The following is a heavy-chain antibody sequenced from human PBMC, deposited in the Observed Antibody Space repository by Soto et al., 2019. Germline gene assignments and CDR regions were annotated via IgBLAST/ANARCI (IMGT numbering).Heavy chain of an antibody. CDR2: ISTYTGDT. Sequence: QVQMVQSGAEVKKPGASVKVSCKASGYTFARYGISWVRQAPGQGLEWLGWISTYTGDTDYAQKFQGRLTMTTDTSTPTAYMELRSLRSGDTAVYYCARDYYGSGAPDHYGMDVWGQGTTVTVSS. CDR1: GYTFARYG. J-gene: IGHJ6*02. D-gene: IGHD3-10*01. V-gene: IGHV1-18*01. CDR3: ARDYYGSGAPDHYGMDV.